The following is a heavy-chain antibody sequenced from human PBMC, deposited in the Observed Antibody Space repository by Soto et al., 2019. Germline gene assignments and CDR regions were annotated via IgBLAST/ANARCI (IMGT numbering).Heavy chain of an antibody. D-gene: IGHD5-12*01. V-gene: IGHV1-69*13. J-gene: IGHJ4*02. CDR1: GGTFSSYA. Sequence: ASVKVSCKASGGTFSSYAISWVRQAPGQGLEWMGGVIPIFGTANYAQKFQGRVTITADESTSTAYMELSSLRSEDTAVYYCARADGYNVHPDCPFDYWGQGTLVTVSS. CDR2: VIPIFGTA. CDR3: ARADGYNVHPDCPFDY.